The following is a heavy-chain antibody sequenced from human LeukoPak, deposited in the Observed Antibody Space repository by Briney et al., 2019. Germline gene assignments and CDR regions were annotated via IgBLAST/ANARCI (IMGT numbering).Heavy chain of an antibody. CDR3: VLGFGAILLQD. CDR2: IYGDNT. V-gene: IGHV4-4*02. Sequence: SETLSLTCAVNGASISDRSWWTWVRQSPGKGLEWIGEIYGDNTNYNPSLKSRVNISLDESKNQFSLKLTSLTAADTAVYYCVLGFGAILLQDWGQGALVTVSP. J-gene: IGHJ4*02. CDR1: GASISDRSW. D-gene: IGHD3-10*01.